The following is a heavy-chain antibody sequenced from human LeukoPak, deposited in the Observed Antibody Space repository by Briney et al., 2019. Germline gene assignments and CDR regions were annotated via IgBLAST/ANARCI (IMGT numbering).Heavy chain of an antibody. V-gene: IGHV3-7*01. CDR1: GFTFSSYW. CDR3: ARAFSTTAFDY. Sequence: PGGSLRLSCAASGFTFSSYWVSWVRQAPGKGLEWVANIKQDGSEKYYVDSVKGRFTISRDNSKNTLYLQMNILRAEDTAVYYCARAFSTTAFDYWGQGTLVTVSS. J-gene: IGHJ4*02. D-gene: IGHD4-17*01. CDR2: IKQDGSEK.